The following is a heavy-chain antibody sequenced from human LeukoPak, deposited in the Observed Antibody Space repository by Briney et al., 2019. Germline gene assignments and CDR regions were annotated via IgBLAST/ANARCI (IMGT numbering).Heavy chain of an antibody. D-gene: IGHD5-12*01. CDR2: IKQDESER. CDR3: VTESAWLFDY. CDR1: GFSFSSYW. Sequence: GGSLRPSCEGSGFSFSSYWMTWVRQSPGKGPEWVANIKQDESERYTVDSVKGRFTISRDNAKNALFLQLNSLRDEDTALYHCVTESAWLFDYWGQGTLVTVSS. V-gene: IGHV3-7*01. J-gene: IGHJ4*02.